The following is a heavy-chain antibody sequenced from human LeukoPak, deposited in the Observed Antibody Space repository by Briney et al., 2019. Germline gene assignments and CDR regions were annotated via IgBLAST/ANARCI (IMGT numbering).Heavy chain of an antibody. Sequence: PGGSLRLSCAAPGSTLSSYWMHWLRQTPGKGLVWVSRINSDGSSTYYADSVKGRFTISRDNAKNTLYLQMNSLRAEDTAVYYCARRDYFDYWGQGTLVTVSS. V-gene: IGHV3-74*01. CDR2: INSDGSST. CDR1: GSTLSSYW. J-gene: IGHJ4*02. CDR3: ARRDYFDY.